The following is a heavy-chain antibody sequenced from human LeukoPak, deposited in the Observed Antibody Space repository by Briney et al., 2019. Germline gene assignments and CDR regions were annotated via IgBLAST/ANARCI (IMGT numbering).Heavy chain of an antibody. V-gene: IGHV1-46*01. CDR2: INPSGDST. CDR3: ARSIENGYYYDSSGYYRPYGYNWFDP. D-gene: IGHD3-22*01. Sequence: ASVKVSCKTSGYTFGSYYIHWVRQAPGQGLEWMGIINPSGDSTSYAQKFQDRVIMTRDMSTSTVYMELSNLRSEDMAVYYCARSIENGYYYDSSGYYRPYGYNWFDPWGQGTLVTVSS. CDR1: GYTFGSYY. J-gene: IGHJ5*02.